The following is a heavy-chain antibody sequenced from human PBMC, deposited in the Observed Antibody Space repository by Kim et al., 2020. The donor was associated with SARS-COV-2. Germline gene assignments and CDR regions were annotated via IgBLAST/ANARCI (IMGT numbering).Heavy chain of an antibody. J-gene: IGHJ4*02. D-gene: IGHD6-13*01. V-gene: IGHV3-21*01. CDR3: ARSHEYSSTWSADY. Sequence: AESVDGRFTISRDNAKNSLYLQMNRRRDEDTAVFYCARSHEYSSTWSADYWGQGTLVTLSS.